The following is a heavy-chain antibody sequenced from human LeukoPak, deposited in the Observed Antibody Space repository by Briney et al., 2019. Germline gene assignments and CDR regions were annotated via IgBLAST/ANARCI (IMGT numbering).Heavy chain of an antibody. J-gene: IGHJ4*02. D-gene: IGHD1-1*01. CDR1: GFTVSSNH. V-gene: IGHV3-53*01. CDR2: IYSGGST. Sequence: GGSLRLSCAASGFTVSSNHMSWVSHAPGKGLEWVSVIYSGGSTDYADSVKGRFTISRDNLKNTLYLQMNSLRAEDTAVYYCARGPAGYNWGQGTLVTFSS. CDR3: ARGPAGYN.